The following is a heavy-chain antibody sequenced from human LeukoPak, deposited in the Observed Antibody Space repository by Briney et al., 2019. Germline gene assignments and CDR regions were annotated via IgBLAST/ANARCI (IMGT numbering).Heavy chain of an antibody. J-gene: IGHJ4*02. Sequence: GGSLRLSCAASGFTFSSYAMSWVRQAPGKGLEWVSAISGSGGSTYYADSVKGRFTISRDSSKNTLYLQMNSLRAEDTAVYYCAKQGPARIPIVVVTAMAHWGQGTLVTVSS. CDR3: AKQGPARIPIVVVTAMAH. CDR1: GFTFSSYA. D-gene: IGHD2-21*02. CDR2: ISGSGGST. V-gene: IGHV3-23*01.